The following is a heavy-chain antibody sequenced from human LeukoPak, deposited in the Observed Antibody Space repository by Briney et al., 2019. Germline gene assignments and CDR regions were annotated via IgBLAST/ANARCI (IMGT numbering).Heavy chain of an antibody. CDR3: AKSQGEDSGYDPGFDP. V-gene: IGHV3-33*06. CDR2: IWYDGSNK. D-gene: IGHD5-12*01. Sequence: GGSLRLSCAASGFTFSSYGMHWVRQAPGKGLEWVAVIWYDGSNKYYADSVKGRFTISRDNSKNTLYLQMNSLRAEDTAVYYCAKSQGEDSGYDPGFDPWGQGTLVTVSS. J-gene: IGHJ5*02. CDR1: GFTFSSYG.